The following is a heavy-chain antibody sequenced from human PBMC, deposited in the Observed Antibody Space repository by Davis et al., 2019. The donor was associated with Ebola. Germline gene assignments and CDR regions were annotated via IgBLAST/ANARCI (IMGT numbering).Heavy chain of an antibody. Sequence: SETLSLTCTVSGGSISSGGYYWSWLRQHPGKGLEWIGYIYYSGSTYYNPSLKSRVPISVDTSKNPFALKLSSVTAADTAVYYCASGWGICSGGSCYHYDYGMNVWGQGTTVTVSS. J-gene: IGHJ6*02. V-gene: IGHV4-31*03. CDR2: IYYSGST. D-gene: IGHD2-15*01. CDR3: ASGWGICSGGSCYHYDYGMNV. CDR1: GGSISSGGYY.